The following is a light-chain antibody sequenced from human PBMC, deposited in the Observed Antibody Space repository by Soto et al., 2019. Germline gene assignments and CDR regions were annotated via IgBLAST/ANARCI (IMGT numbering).Light chain of an antibody. CDR1: QSVSSSY. Sequence: IVFTQSPGTLSLSPGERSTLSCRASQSVSSSYLAWYQQQPGRAPRLMIYGASSRATGIPDRFSGSGSGTDFTLTISRLEPEGYAVYYCQQWGTFGQGTKV. CDR2: GAS. V-gene: IGKV3-20*01. CDR3: QQWGT. J-gene: IGKJ1*01.